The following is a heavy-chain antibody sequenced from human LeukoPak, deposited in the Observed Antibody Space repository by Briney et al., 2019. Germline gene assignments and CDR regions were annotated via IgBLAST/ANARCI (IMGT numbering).Heavy chain of an antibody. CDR2: IYYIGST. CDR3: ARAHHCSGDSCFLGWFDP. V-gene: IGHV4-61*01. D-gene: IGHD2-15*01. J-gene: IGHJ5*02. Sequence: SETLSLTCTVSGGSVSNPTYYWSWIRQPPGKGLEWIGYIYYIGSTSYNPSLKSRVTISIDTSKNQFSLKLSSVTAADTAIYYCARAHHCSGDSCFLGWFDPWGPGTLVTVSS. CDR1: GGSVSNPTYY.